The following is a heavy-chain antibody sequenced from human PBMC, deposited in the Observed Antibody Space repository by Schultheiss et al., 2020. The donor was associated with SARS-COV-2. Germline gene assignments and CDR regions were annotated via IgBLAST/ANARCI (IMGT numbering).Heavy chain of an antibody. J-gene: IGHJ4*02. V-gene: IGHV3-66*01. D-gene: IGHD3-3*01. Sequence: GGSLRLSCAASGFTVSSNYMSWVRQAPGKGLEWVSVIYSGGSTYYADSVKGRFTISRDNSKNTLYLQMNSLRAEDTAVYYCATITIFGVPIGNFDYWGQGTLVTVSS. CDR1: GFTVSSNY. CDR3: ATITIFGVPIGNFDY. CDR2: IYSGGST.